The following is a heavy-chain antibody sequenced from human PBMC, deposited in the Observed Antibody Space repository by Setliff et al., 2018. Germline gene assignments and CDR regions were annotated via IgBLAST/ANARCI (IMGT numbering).Heavy chain of an antibody. Sequence: SVKVSCKASGYTFSSYAISWVRQAPGQGLEWMGGIIPTLLGPANYAQKFQGRVTITADESTSTVFMELSSLRSEDTAVYYCARMSGFFYIDVWGNGTTVTVSS. CDR3: ARMSGFFYIDV. D-gene: IGHD3-3*01. V-gene: IGHV1-69*13. CDR2: IIPTLLGPA. J-gene: IGHJ6*03. CDR1: GYTFSSYA.